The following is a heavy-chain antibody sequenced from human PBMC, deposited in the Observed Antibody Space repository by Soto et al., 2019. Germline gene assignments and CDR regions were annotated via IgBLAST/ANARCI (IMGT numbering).Heavy chain of an antibody. CDR1: GFTFSSYS. Sequence: GGSLRLSCAASGFTFSSYSMNWVRQAPGKGLEWVSSISSSSSYIYYADSVKGRFTISRDNAKNSLYLQMNSLRVEDTAVYYCARDRDSGIHYYYYGMDVWGQGTTVTVSS. D-gene: IGHD2-21*02. J-gene: IGHJ6*02. CDR3: ARDRDSGIHYYYYGMDV. CDR2: ISSSSSYI. V-gene: IGHV3-21*01.